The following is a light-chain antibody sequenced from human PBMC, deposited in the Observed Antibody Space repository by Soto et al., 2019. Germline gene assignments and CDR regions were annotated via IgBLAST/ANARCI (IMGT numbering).Light chain of an antibody. V-gene: IGKV1-39*01. CDR2: AAS. CDR1: QYISTY. CDR3: QQRYSTPRT. J-gene: IGKJ1*01. Sequence: DIPMTQSPSSLSASVGDRVTITCRASQYISTYLNWYQQKPGKAPKLLIYAASTFQSGVPSKFSGRRSGKYFSLTISGLPPEDFATYYCQQRYSTPRTFGQGTKVEIK.